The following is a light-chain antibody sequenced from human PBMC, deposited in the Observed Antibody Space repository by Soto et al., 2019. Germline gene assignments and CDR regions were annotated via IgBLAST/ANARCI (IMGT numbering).Light chain of an antibody. CDR2: AAS. J-gene: IGKJ5*01. Sequence: DIQMTQSPSSLSASVGDRVTITCRASQSIRRFLNWYQQKPGKAPKLLIYAASSLESGFPSRFSGSGSGTGFTLTISSLQPEDFATYHCQQSYITPVTFGQGTRLEIK. CDR1: QSIRRF. V-gene: IGKV1-39*01. CDR3: QQSYITPVT.